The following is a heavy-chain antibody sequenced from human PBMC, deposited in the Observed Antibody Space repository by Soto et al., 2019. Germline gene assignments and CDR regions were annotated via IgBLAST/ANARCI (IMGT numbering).Heavy chain of an antibody. CDR1: GYSFTSYW. CDR2: IYPGDSDT. J-gene: IGHJ3*02. Sequence: GESLKISCXGSGYSFTSYWIGWVRKMPGKGLECMGIIYPGDSDTRYSPSFQGQVTIPADKSISTAYLQWRSLKALDTAMYYCARMGYYYDSSGYYEEAFDIWGQGTMVTVSS. V-gene: IGHV5-51*01. D-gene: IGHD3-22*01. CDR3: ARMGYYYDSSGYYEEAFDI.